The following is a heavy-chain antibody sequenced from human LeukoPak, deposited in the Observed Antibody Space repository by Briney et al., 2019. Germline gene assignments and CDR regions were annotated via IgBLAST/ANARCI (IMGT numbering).Heavy chain of an antibody. CDR1: GYTFTGYY. CDR3: ARDGDILTGYEGYYFDY. V-gene: IGHV1-2*02. J-gene: IGHJ4*02. D-gene: IGHD3-9*01. CDR2: INSNSGGT. Sequence: ASVQVSCKASGYTFTGYYMSWVRQAPGQGLEWMGWINSNSGGTNYAKKFQGRVTMTRDTSISTAYMELSRLRSDDTAIYYCARDGDILTGYEGYYFDYWGQGTLVTVSS.